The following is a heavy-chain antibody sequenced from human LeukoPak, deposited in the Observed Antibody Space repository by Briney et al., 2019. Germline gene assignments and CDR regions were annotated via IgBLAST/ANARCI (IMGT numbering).Heavy chain of an antibody. CDR1: GFTFSGCG. Sequence: PGGSLRLSCAASGFTFSGCGMHWVRRAPGKGLEWVAFIWYDGRDKYYVDSVKGRFTISRDNSKNTLYLQMNSLRAEDTAMYYCAKDPYSYGSYFDYWGQGTLVTVSS. CDR3: AKDPYSYGSYFDY. CDR2: IWYDGRDK. V-gene: IGHV3-30*02. J-gene: IGHJ4*02. D-gene: IGHD5-18*01.